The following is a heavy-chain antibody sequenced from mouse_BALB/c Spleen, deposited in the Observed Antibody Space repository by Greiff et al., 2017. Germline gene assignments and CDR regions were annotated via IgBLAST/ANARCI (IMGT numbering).Heavy chain of an antibody. CDR2: ISSGGST. V-gene: IGHV5-6-5*01. J-gene: IGHJ2*01. D-gene: IGHD2-3*01. CDR3: ARFDYDGYYVGY. Sequence: EVMLVESGGGLVKPGGSLKLSCAASGFTFSSYAMSWVRQTPEKRLEWVASISSGGSTYYPDSVKGRFTISRDNPKNTLFLQMTSLRSEDTAMYYCARFDYDGYYVGYWGQGTTLTVSS. CDR1: GFTFSSYA.